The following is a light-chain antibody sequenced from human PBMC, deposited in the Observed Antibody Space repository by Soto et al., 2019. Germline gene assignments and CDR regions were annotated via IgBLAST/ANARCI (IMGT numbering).Light chain of an antibody. CDR3: MQAQQTPRYT. V-gene: IGKV2-28*01. J-gene: IGKJ2*01. CDR2: LCS. CDR1: QSRLHRNGYNY. Sequence: DIVMTQSPLSLPVTPGEPASISCRSSQSRLHRNGYNYLDWYLQKPGQSPQLLIYLCSNRASGVPDRFSGSGSGTDFTLKISRVEAEDVGVYYCMQAQQTPRYTFGQGTKLEIK.